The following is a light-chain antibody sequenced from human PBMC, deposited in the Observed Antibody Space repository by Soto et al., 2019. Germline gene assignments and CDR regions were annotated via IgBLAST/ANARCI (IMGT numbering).Light chain of an antibody. CDR2: GAS. CDR1: QGVSTNY. Sequence: EIVLTQSPGTLSSSPGERTTLSCRARQGVSTNYFAWYQQKPGLAPGLLIYGASSRATGVPDRFSGSGSGADFTLTISRLEPEDFAVYYCQQYSSVPLTFGGGTKVEIK. V-gene: IGKV3-20*01. J-gene: IGKJ4*01. CDR3: QQYSSVPLT.